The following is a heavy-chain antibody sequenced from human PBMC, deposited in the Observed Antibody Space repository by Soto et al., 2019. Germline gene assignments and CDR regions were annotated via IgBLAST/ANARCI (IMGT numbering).Heavy chain of an antibody. Sequence: PGGSLRLSCTASGLTFGDYVMSWFRQAPGKGLEWVGFIRSKTYGGTTEYAASMKGRITISRDDSKSIAYLQMNSLKSEDTAVYYCTRSPGYCSGGSCYARNGIDVWGQGTTVTVSS. CDR1: GLTFGDYV. CDR3: TRSPGYCSGGSCYARNGIDV. V-gene: IGHV3-49*03. D-gene: IGHD2-15*01. CDR2: IRSKTYGGTT. J-gene: IGHJ6*02.